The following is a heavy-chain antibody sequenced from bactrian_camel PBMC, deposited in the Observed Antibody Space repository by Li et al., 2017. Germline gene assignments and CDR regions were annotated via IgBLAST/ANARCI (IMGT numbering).Heavy chain of an antibody. CDR2: IDSGGGS. CDR1: GFTFSTTS. V-gene: IGHV3S1*01. Sequence: HVQLVESGGGMVQPGGSLRLSCAASGFTFSTTSMFWVRQAPGKGLEYVTVIDSGGGSYYPDSVKGRFTISRDNAKNSVYLQMNSLKPEDTAVYYCVKDDWGWSFGSWGQGTQVTVS. CDR3: VKDDWGWSFGS. D-gene: IGHD5*01. J-gene: IGHJ6*01.